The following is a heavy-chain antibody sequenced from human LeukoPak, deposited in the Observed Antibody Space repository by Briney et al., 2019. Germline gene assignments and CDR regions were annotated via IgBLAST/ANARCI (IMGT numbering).Heavy chain of an antibody. J-gene: IGHJ4*02. CDR2: IVVGSGNT. CDR1: GFTFTSSA. V-gene: IGHV1-58*02. Sequence: SVKVSCKASGFTFTSSAMQWVRQARGQRLEWVGWIVVGSGNTNYAQKFQERVTITRDMSTSTAYMELSSLRSEDTAVYYCAAVIYYYDSSGYYYPLFDYWGQGTLVTVSS. D-gene: IGHD3-22*01. CDR3: AAVIYYYDSSGYYYPLFDY.